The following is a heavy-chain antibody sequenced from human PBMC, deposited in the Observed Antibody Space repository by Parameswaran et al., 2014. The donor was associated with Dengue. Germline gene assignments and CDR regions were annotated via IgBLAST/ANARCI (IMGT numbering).Heavy chain of an antibody. D-gene: IGHD6-13*01. V-gene: IGHV4-31*01. J-gene: IGHJ6*02. CDR3: ARGLAAVDQYYYGMDV. Sequence: RWIRQPPGKGLEWIGYIYYTGGTYYNPSLKSPVTMSVDTSKNQFSLRLSSVTAADTAVYYCARGLAAVDQYYYGMDVWGQGTAVTVSS. CDR2: IYYTGGT.